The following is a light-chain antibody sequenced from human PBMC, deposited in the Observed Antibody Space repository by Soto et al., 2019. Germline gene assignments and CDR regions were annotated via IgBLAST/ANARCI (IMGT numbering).Light chain of an antibody. CDR2: GAS. CDR1: QSVSSS. CDR3: QQYNKWPRT. V-gene: IGKV3-15*01. J-gene: IGKJ1*01. Sequence: EIVMTQSPATLSVSPGERATLSCRASQSVSSSLAWYQQKPGQAPRLLIYGASTRATGIPTRSSGSGSGTEFTLTISSLQSEDFAVYYCQQYNKWPRTFGQGTKV.